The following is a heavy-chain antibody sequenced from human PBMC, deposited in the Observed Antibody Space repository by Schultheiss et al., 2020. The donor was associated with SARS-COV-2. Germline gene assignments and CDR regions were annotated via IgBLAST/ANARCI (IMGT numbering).Heavy chain of an antibody. V-gene: IGHV3-30*18. J-gene: IGHJ4*02. CDR1: GFTFSIFG. D-gene: IGHD6-19*01. CDR2: ISYDGSNK. Sequence: GESLKISCAASGFTFSIFGMHWVRQAPGKGLEWVAGISYDGSNKYYGDSVKGRFTISRDNSKNILNLEMNSLRAEDTAVYYCAKGTARGLAVAGNWGQGTLVTVSS. CDR3: AKGTARGLAVAGN.